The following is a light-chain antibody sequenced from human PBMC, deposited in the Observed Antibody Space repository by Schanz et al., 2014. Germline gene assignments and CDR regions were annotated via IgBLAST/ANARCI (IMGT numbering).Light chain of an antibody. V-gene: IGLV2-14*03. CDR2: DVS. Sequence: QSALTQPASASGSPGQSVTISCTGTSSDFGAYNSVSWYQQHPGKAPKLMIYDVSDRPSGVSNRFSGSKSGNTASLTISGLQAEDEADYYCCSYAGSSTWVFGGGTKLT. CDR1: SSDFGAYNS. J-gene: IGLJ3*02. CDR3: CSYAGSSTWV.